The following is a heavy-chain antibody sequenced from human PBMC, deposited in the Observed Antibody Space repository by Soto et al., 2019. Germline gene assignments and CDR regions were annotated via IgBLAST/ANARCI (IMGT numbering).Heavy chain of an antibody. V-gene: IGHV4-39*01. CDR1: GGSISSSSYY. CDR3: ARGVGYSGYESYYFDY. CDR2: IYYSGST. Sequence: QLQLQESGPGLVKPSETLSLTCTVSGGSISSSSYYWGWIRQPPGKGLEWIGSIYYSGSTYYNPSLKSRVTISVDTSKNQFSLKLSSVTAADTAVYYCARGVGYSGYESYYFDYWGQGTLVTVSS. J-gene: IGHJ4*02. D-gene: IGHD5-12*01.